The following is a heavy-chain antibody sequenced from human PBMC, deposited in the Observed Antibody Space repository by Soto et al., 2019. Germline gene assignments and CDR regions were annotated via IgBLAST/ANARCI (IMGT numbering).Heavy chain of an antibody. J-gene: IGHJ5*02. D-gene: IGHD3-22*01. Sequence: PSETLSLTCTVSGGSVSSGNYYWSWIRQPPGKGLEWIAYIYYSGSTNYNPSLKSRVTISVDTSKNQFSLKLTSVTAADTAVYYCVKLAGVVVKRNWFDPWGQGTLVTVSS. CDR2: IYYSGST. CDR1: GGSVSSGNYY. V-gene: IGHV4-61*01. CDR3: VKLAGVVVKRNWFDP.